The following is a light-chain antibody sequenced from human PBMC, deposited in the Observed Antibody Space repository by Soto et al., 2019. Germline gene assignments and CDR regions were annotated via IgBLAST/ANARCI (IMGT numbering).Light chain of an antibody. J-gene: IGLJ3*02. CDR1: SSDVGTYNL. CDR3: CSSTGGDTHWV. V-gene: IGLV2-23*02. Sequence: QSVLTQPASVSGSPGQSITISCTGTSSDVGTYNLVSWYQHHPGKAPKLIIYNVSQWPSGLSTRFSGSKSGNTASLTISGVQPEDEAVYYCCSSTGGDTHWVLGGGTKRTVL. CDR2: NVS.